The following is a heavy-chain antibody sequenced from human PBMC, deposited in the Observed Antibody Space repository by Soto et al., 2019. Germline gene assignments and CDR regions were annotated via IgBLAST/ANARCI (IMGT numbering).Heavy chain of an antibody. CDR3: AARFEGSSSWFSFDP. D-gene: IGHD6-13*01. CDR2: IGGTTTNI. V-gene: IGHV3-23*01. Sequence: GGSLRLSCAASGFTFTTSAMNWVRQAPGKGLEWVSTIGGTTTNIFYADSVKGRFTISRDNSKNTLYLQMSSLRPKDTAVYYCAARFEGSSSWFSFDPWGQGTLVTVSS. J-gene: IGHJ5*02. CDR1: GFTFTTSA.